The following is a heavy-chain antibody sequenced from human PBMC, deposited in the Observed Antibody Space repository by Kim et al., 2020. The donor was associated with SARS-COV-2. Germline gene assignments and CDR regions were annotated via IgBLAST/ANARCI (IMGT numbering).Heavy chain of an antibody. CDR1: GFTFNSYP. CDR2: ISYDGSSK. D-gene: IGHD3-3*01. Sequence: GGSLRLSCAASGFTFNSYPMHWVRQAPGKGLEWVAVISYDGSSKFYVDSVKGRFTISRDNSKNTLYLQMNSLRADDTAVYYCASGKTPHTIFGVADSWGQGTLCTVSS. V-gene: IGHV3-30*04. J-gene: IGHJ5*01. CDR3: ASGKTPHTIFGVADS.